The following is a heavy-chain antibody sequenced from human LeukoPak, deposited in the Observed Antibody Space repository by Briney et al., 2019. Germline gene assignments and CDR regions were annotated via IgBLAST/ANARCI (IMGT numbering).Heavy chain of an antibody. V-gene: IGHV3-30-3*01. CDR3: ARGLRDRYGMDV. CDR2: ISYDGSNK. CDR1: GFTFSSYA. J-gene: IGHJ6*02. D-gene: IGHD5-24*01. Sequence: PGGSLRLSCAASGFTFSSYAMHWVRQAPGKGLEWVAVISYDGSNKYYADSVKGRFTISGDNSKNTLYLQMNSLRAEDTAMYFCARGLRDRYGMDVWGQGTTVTVSS.